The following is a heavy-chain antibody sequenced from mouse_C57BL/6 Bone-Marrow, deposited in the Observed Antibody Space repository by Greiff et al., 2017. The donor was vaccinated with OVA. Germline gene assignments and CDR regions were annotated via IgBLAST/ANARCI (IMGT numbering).Heavy chain of an antibody. CDR1: GYAFTNYL. D-gene: IGHD1-1*01. CDR3: ARNYGPYYYAMDY. V-gene: IGHV1-54*01. CDR2: INPGSGGT. J-gene: IGHJ4*01. Sequence: VQLHQSGAELVRPGPSVKVSCKASGYAFTNYLIEWVKQRPGQGLEWIGVINPGSGGTNYNEKFKGKATLTADKSSSTAYMQLSSLASEDSAVYFCARNYGPYYYAMDYWGQGTSVTVSS.